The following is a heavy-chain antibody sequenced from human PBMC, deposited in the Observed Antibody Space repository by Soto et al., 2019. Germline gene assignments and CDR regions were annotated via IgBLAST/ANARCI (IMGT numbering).Heavy chain of an antibody. CDR2: VYYNGNT. CDR3: ARAEGGIFDY. J-gene: IGHJ4*02. CDR1: GGSTRSSNYQ. Sequence: SETLSLTCTVSGGSTRSSNYQWAWIRQPPGKGLEWIGNVYYNGNTYYSPSLQSRLTISVDTSNNQFSLKMESVTAADTAVYYCARAEGGIFDYWGQGTLVTVSS. V-gene: IGHV4-39*01.